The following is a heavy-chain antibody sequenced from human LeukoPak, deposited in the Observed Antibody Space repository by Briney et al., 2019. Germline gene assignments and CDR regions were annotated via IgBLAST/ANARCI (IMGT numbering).Heavy chain of an antibody. CDR2: IIAMCNTA. V-gene: IGHV1-69*01. CDR3: ARAEYYGSRIYTDYYYGMDV. J-gene: IGHJ6*02. CDR1: GGTFNSFA. D-gene: IGHD3-10*01. Sequence: SVKVSCKVSGGTFNSFAISWVRHAPGQGLEWMGGIIAMCNTANYTQKFQGRVTITADESTSTAYMELSSLRSEDTAVYYCARAEYYGSRIYTDYYYGMDVWGQGTTVTVSS.